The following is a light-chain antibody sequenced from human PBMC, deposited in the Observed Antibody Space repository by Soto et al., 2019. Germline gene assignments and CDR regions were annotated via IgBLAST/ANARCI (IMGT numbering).Light chain of an antibody. CDR2: LNSDGSH. J-gene: IGLJ3*02. CDR1: GGHSDYA. V-gene: IGLV4-69*01. Sequence: QLVLTQSPSASASLGASVKLTCTLTGGHSDYAIAWHQQQPEKGPRYLMKLNSDGSHSKGDGIPDRFSGSSSGAEHYLTISSLQSEDEADYYCQTWDAGIRVFGGGTKVTVL. CDR3: QTWDAGIRV.